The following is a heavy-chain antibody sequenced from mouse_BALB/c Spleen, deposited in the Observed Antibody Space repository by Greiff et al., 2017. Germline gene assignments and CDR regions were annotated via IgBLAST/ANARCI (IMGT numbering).Heavy chain of an antibody. Sequence: EVQGVESGGGLVKPGGSLKLSCAASGFTFSDYYMYWVRQTPEKRLEWVATISDGGSYTYYPDSVKGRFTISRDNAKNNLYLQMSSLKSEDTAMYYCARAYYDYDGYYAMDYWGQGTSVTVSS. V-gene: IGHV5-4*02. CDR1: GFTFSDYY. D-gene: IGHD2-4*01. J-gene: IGHJ4*01. CDR3: ARAYYDYDGYYAMDY. CDR2: ISDGGSYT.